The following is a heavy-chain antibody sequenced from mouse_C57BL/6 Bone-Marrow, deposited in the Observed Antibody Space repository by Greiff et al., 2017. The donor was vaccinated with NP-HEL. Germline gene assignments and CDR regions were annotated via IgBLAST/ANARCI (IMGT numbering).Heavy chain of an antibody. D-gene: IGHD3-3*01. Sequence: QVQLQQSGAELARPGASVKLSCKASGYTFTSYGISWVKQRTGQGLEWIGEIYPRSGNTYYNEKFKGKATLTADKSSSTAYIELRGLTSGDSGVYFCASRAWFAYWGRGTLVTVSA. J-gene: IGHJ3*01. V-gene: IGHV1-81*01. CDR1: GYTFTSYG. CDR3: ASRAWFAY. CDR2: IYPRSGNT.